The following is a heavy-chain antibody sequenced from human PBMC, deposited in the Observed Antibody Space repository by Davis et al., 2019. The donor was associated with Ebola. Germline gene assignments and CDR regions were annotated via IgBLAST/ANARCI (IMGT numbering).Heavy chain of an antibody. CDR2: IYYSGST. D-gene: IGHD3-3*01. Sequence: PSETLSLTCTVSGGSISSYYWSWIRQPPGKGLEWIGYIYYSGSTNYNPSLKSRVTISVDTSKNQFSLKLSSVTAADTAVYYCARMRLTGVVIDYWGQGTLVTVSS. CDR3: ARMRLTGVVIDY. J-gene: IGHJ4*02. CDR1: GGSISSYY. V-gene: IGHV4-59*01.